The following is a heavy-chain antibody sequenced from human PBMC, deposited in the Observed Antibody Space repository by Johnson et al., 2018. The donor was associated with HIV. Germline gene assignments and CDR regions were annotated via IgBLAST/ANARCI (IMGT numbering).Heavy chain of an antibody. CDR1: GFTVRSNY. CDR2: IYSGGRS. D-gene: IGHD2-15*01. CDR3: TTDDVVPPAFDI. J-gene: IGHJ3*02. Sequence: MQLVESGGGLVQPGGSLRLSCVASGFTVRSNYMSWVRQATGKGLEWVSVIYSGGRSYYADSVKGRLTLSRDNSNNTLYLQMNSLKTEDTAVYYCTTDDVVPPAFDIWGQGTMVTVSS. V-gene: IGHV3-66*01.